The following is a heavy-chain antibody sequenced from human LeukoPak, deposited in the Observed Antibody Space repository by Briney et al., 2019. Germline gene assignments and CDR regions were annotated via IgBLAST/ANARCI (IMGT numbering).Heavy chain of an antibody. D-gene: IGHD1-26*01. V-gene: IGHV3-48*03. CDR1: GFTFSSYE. Sequence: GGSLRLSCAASGFTFSSYEMNWVRQAPGKGLEWVSYISSSGSTIYYADSVKGRFTVSRDNAENSLYLQMNSLRAEDTAVYYCARGSYRPDYWGHGTLVTVSS. J-gene: IGHJ4*01. CDR3: ARGSYRPDY. CDR2: ISSSGSTI.